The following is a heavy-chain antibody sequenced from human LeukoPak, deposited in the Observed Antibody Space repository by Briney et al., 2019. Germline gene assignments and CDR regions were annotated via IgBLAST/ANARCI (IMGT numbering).Heavy chain of an antibody. Sequence: GGSLRLSCAASGFTFSSYGMHWVRQAPGKGLEWVAFIRYDGSNKYYADSVKGRFTISRDNSKNTLYLQMNSLRAEDTAVYYCARDGDTAMADFDYWGQGTLVTVSS. V-gene: IGHV3-30*02. J-gene: IGHJ4*02. CDR1: GFTFSSYG. CDR2: IRYDGSNK. D-gene: IGHD5-18*01. CDR3: ARDGDTAMADFDY.